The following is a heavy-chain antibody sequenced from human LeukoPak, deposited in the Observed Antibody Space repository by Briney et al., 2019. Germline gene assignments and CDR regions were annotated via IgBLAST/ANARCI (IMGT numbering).Heavy chain of an antibody. CDR1: GFTFSKYA. Sequence: GRSLRLSCAASGFTFSKYAMHWVRQTPAKGLEWVAAIWNDGSDENYADSVKGRFTISSDNSKNTLYLQMNSLRAEDTAVYYCAFEIGRSQGAFDIWGQGTMITVSS. J-gene: IGHJ3*02. V-gene: IGHV3-33*01. CDR3: AFEIGRSQGAFDI. CDR2: IWNDGSDE. D-gene: IGHD1-26*01.